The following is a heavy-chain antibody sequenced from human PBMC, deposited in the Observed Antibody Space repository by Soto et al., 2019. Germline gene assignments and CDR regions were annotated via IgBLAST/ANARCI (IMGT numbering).Heavy chain of an antibody. CDR1: GFTFSSYA. Sequence: EVQLLESGGGLVQPGGSLRLSCAASGFTFSSYAMSWVRQAPGKGLEWVSAISGSGGSTYYADSVKGRFTISRDNSKNPLYLQMNSLRAEDTAVYYCALREMGCSGGSCYSLLYYYYYMDVWGKGTTVTVSS. CDR3: ALREMGCSGGSCYSLLYYYYYMDV. D-gene: IGHD2-15*01. V-gene: IGHV3-23*01. J-gene: IGHJ6*03. CDR2: ISGSGGST.